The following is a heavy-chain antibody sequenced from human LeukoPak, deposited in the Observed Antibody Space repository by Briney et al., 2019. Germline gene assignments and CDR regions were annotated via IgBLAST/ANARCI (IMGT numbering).Heavy chain of an antibody. D-gene: IGHD6-19*01. Sequence: SETLSLTCAVYGGSFSGYYWSWIRQPPGKGLEWIGEINHSGSTNYNPSLKSRVTISVDTSKNQFSLKLSSVTAADTAVYYCASGSSGWYGGYYYYGMDVWGQGTTVTVSS. CDR2: INHSGST. CDR3: ASGSSGWYGGYYYYGMDV. CDR1: GGSFSGYY. J-gene: IGHJ6*02. V-gene: IGHV4-34*01.